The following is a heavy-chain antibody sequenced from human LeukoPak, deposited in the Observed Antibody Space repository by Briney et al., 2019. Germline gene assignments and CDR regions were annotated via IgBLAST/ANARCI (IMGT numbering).Heavy chain of an antibody. CDR2: FDPEDGET. Sequence: ASVTASCKVSGYTLTELSMHWVRQAPGKGLEWMGGFDPEDGETIYAQKFQGRVTMTEDTSTDTAYMELSSLRSEDTAVYYCATDFFTYYYDSSGYNAFDIWGQGTMVTVSS. V-gene: IGHV1-24*01. D-gene: IGHD3-22*01. J-gene: IGHJ3*02. CDR1: GYTLTELS. CDR3: ATDFFTYYYDSSGYNAFDI.